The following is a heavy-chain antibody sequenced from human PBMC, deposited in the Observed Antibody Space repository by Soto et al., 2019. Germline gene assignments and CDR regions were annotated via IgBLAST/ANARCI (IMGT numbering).Heavy chain of an antibody. V-gene: IGHV1-3*03. Sequence: ASVKVSCKASGYTFANYALHWLRQAPGQRLEWMGWINTGNARTQYSQTFQDRFTISRYNSKNTLYLQMGSLRAEDMAVYYCARDYRGILTGFNWFDPWGQGTLVTVSS. CDR3: ARDYRGILTGFNWFDP. D-gene: IGHD3-9*01. CDR2: INTGNART. CDR1: GYTFANYA. J-gene: IGHJ5*02.